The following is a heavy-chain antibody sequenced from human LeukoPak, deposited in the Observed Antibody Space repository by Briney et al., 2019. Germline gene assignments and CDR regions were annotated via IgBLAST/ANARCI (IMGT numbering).Heavy chain of an antibody. Sequence: GGSLRLSCAASGFTFGDFAMHWVRQAPGKGLEWVSLIRADGVSTFYADSVNGRFTISRDNSKNSLYLQMNSLRTDDTALYYCGTWAFYHGLDVWGQGATVTVSS. CDR3: GTWAFYHGLDV. J-gene: IGHJ6*02. D-gene: IGHD2/OR15-2a*01. V-gene: IGHV3-43*02. CDR2: IRADGVST. CDR1: GFTFGDFA.